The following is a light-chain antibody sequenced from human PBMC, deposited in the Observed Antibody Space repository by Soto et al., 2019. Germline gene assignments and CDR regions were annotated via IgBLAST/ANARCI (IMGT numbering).Light chain of an antibody. CDR2: DVT. Sequence: QSALTQPRSVSGSPGQSVTISCTGTNSDVGTFYFVSWYQQYPDKGPKLIIYDVTERPSGVPDRFSGSKSGNTASLTISGLQAEDEADYYCCSYAGSYTYVFGSGTKLTV. CDR1: NSDVGTFYF. V-gene: IGLV2-11*01. CDR3: CSYAGSYTYV. J-gene: IGLJ1*01.